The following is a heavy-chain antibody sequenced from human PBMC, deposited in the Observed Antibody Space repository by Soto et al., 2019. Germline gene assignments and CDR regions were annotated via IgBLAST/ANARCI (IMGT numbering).Heavy chain of an antibody. V-gene: IGHV4-59*08. D-gene: IGHD2-2*03. J-gene: IGHJ5*02. Sequence: SETLSLTCTVSGGSISSDYWSWIRQPPGKGLEWIGYIYYSGSTNYNPSLKSRVTISVDTSKNQFSLKLSSVTAADTAVYYCARRGYCSSTSCDPIDPWGQGTLVTVSS. CDR1: GGSISSDY. CDR3: ARRGYCSSTSCDPIDP. CDR2: IYYSGST.